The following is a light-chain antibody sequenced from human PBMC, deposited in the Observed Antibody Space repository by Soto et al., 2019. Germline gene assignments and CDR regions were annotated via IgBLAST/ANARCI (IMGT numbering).Light chain of an antibody. CDR1: QRVNIY. Sequence: EIVLTQSPATLSLSLGDRATLSCTASQRVNIYLTWYQQKPGQAPKLLIYDTSVRATGIPARFSGSGSETDFTLTISSLESEDFAIYYCQQRSSPTWTFGTGTRV. J-gene: IGKJ1*01. CDR3: QQRSSPTWT. V-gene: IGKV3-11*01. CDR2: DTS.